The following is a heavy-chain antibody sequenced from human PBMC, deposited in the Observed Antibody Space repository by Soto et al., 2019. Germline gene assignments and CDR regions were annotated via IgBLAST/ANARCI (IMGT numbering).Heavy chain of an antibody. CDR3: VREGRGSFDF. Sequence: GGSLRLSCAASGFTVSTYTMHWVRQAPGKGLEWVAAISFDGSNKYYADSVKGRFTISRDNSKNTLSLQMSSLTADDTAIYYCVREGRGSFDFWGRGTMVTVSS. CDR2: ISFDGSNK. D-gene: IGHD5-12*01. V-gene: IGHV3-30-3*01. J-gene: IGHJ3*01. CDR1: GFTVSTYT.